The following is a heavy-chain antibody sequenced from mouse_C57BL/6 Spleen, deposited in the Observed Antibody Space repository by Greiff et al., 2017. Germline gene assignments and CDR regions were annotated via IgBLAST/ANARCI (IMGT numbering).Heavy chain of an antibody. CDR3: ARRWYYGSSYAMDY. CDR1: GYTFTSYW. D-gene: IGHD1-1*01. Sequence: QVQLQQPGAELVKPGASVKLSCKASGYTFTSYWMHWVKQRPGQGLEWIGMIHPNSGSTNYNEKFKSKATLTVDKSSSTAYMQLSSLTSEDSAVDYCARRWYYGSSYAMDYWGQGTSVTVSS. CDR2: IHPNSGST. J-gene: IGHJ4*01. V-gene: IGHV1-64*01.